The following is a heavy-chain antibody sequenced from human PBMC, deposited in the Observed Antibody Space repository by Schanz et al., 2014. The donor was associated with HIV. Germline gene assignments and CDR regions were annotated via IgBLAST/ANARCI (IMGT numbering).Heavy chain of an antibody. V-gene: IGHV3-23*01. CDR3: AKDVLSDDASGDDLIMEA. CDR2: ISGSGRKR. D-gene: IGHD2-21*02. CDR1: GFYFGRYA. J-gene: IGHJ6*02. Sequence: EVHLLESGGGLAQPGGSLRLSCAASGFYFGRYAMTWVRQTPDKGLEWVSVISGSGRKRYYADAVKGRFTISRDNSRDTLYLQMDSLRGDDTAIYYCAKDVLSDDASGDDLIMEAWGQGATVMVSS.